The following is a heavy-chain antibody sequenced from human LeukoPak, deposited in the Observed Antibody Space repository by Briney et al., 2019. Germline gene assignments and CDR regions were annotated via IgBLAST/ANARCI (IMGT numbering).Heavy chain of an antibody. D-gene: IGHD3-10*01. CDR1: GFTFNGYW. J-gene: IGHJ4*02. Sequence: GGSLRLSCAASGFTFNGYWMHWVRQGPGKGLGWVSRINGDGSATSYADSVQGRFTISRDNAKNTVYLQMNSLRAEDTGVYYCASGVLTWFGNPGEFWGQGTLVTVSS. CDR3: ASGVLTWFGNPGEF. V-gene: IGHV3-74*01. CDR2: INGDGSAT.